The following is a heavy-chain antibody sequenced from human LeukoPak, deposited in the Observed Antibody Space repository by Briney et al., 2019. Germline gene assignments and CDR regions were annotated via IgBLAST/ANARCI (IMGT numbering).Heavy chain of an antibody. Sequence: GGSLRLSCAASGFTFSSYAMSWVRQAPGKGLEWVSAISGSGGSTYYADSVKGRFTISRDNSKNTLYLQMNSLRTEDTAVHYCAKFRPSIVGATMGYFDYWGQGTLVTVSS. J-gene: IGHJ4*02. CDR3: AKFRPSIVGATMGYFDY. CDR1: GFTFSSYA. V-gene: IGHV3-23*01. D-gene: IGHD1-26*01. CDR2: ISGSGGST.